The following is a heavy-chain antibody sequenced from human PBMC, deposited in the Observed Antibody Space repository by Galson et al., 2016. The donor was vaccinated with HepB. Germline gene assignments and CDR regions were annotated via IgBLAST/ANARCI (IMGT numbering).Heavy chain of an antibody. CDR3: AKTIAMHGTGRREVDS. V-gene: IGHV3-30*18. J-gene: IGHJ4*02. D-gene: IGHD3-10*01. CDR1: GFTFDIYG. CDR2: TSYDGLNR. Sequence: SLRLSCAASGFTFDIYGMHWVRQAPGKGLEWVAVTSYDGLNRYYVDSVKGRFTISKDNSKNTLYLQMDSLRVEDTAVYYCAKTIAMHGTGRREVDSWGQGTLVTVSS.